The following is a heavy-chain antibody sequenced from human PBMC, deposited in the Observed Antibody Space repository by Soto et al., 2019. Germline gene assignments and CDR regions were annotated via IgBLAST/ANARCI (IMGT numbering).Heavy chain of an antibody. V-gene: IGHV3-9*01. CDR1: GFTFDDYA. D-gene: IGHD3-22*01. J-gene: IGHJ4*02. CDR3: AMSNSNDLYYHFES. CDR2: INWNSDTI. Sequence: LRLSCAASGFTFDDYAMHWVRQAPGKGMEWVSGINWNSDTIGYADSVEGRFTVSRDNAKGSLLLQMSSLRAEDTAVYFCAMSNSNDLYYHFESWGQGTPVTVSS.